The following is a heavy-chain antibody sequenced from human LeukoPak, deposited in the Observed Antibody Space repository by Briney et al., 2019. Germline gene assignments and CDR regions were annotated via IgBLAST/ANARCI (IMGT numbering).Heavy chain of an antibody. J-gene: IGHJ6*02. CDR2: IYYSGST. D-gene: IGHD3-10*01. CDR1: GGSISSSSYY. V-gene: IGHV4-39*01. CDR3: ARVGPNNYYGSGSYYLPGFYYYYYGMDV. Sequence: PSETLSLTCTVSGGSISSSSYYWGWIRQPPGKGLEWIGSIYYSGSTYYNPSLKSRVTISVDTSKNQFSLKLSSVTAADTAVYYCARVGPNNYYGSGSYYLPGFYYYYYGMDVWGQGTTVTVSS.